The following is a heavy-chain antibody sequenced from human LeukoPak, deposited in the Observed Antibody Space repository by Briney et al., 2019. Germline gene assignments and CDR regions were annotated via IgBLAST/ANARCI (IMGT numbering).Heavy chain of an antibody. J-gene: IGHJ5*02. CDR2: IYYSGST. D-gene: IGHD1-1*01. CDR1: GGSISSGDYY. CDR3: ARAPRTGTTTRRPPGWFDP. Sequence: PSETLSLTCTVSGGSISSGDYYWSWIRQPPGKGLEWIGYIYYSGSTYFNPSLKSRVTISVDTSKNQFSLKLSSVTAADTAVYYCARAPRTGTTTRRPPGWFDPWGQGTLVTVSS. V-gene: IGHV4-30-4*01.